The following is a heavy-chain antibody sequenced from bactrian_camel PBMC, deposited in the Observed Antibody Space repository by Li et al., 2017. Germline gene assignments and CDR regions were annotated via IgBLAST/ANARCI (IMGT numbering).Heavy chain of an antibody. J-gene: IGHJ4*01. CDR1: GFIFSAYD. CDR3: ATSYWWVPSNY. Sequence: DVQLVESGGGLVQPGGSLRLACAASGFIFSAYDVIWVRQAPGKGLEWVSGINPRGSIYYLDSVKGRFTISRDDAKNTLYLQMSSLKTEDTAVYYCATSYWWVPSNYRGQGTQVTVS. D-gene: IGHD7*01. V-gene: IGHV3S40*01. CDR2: INPRGSI.